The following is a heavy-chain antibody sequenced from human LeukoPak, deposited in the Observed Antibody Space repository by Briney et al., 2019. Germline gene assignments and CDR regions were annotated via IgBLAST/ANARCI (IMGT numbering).Heavy chain of an antibody. D-gene: IGHD3-3*01. Sequence: SETLSLTCTVSGYSISSGYYWGWLRPPPGKGLEWTGSIYSSGSTYYNPSLKRRVTISVDTSKNQFSLKLSSVTAADTAVYYCARVLYDGWSGFPSYYYYYMDVWGKGTTGTVSS. CDR1: GYSISSGYY. J-gene: IGHJ6*03. V-gene: IGHV4-38-2*02. CDR2: IYSSGST. CDR3: ARVLYDGWSGFPSYYYYYMDV.